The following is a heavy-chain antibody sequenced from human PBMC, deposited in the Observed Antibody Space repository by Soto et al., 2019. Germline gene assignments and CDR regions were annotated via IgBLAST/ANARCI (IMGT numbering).Heavy chain of an antibody. V-gene: IGHV1-69*02. J-gene: IGHJ4*02. D-gene: IGHD3-10*01. CDR3: AASYGSGYRAFDY. CDR1: GDTFSFYT. Sequence: SVKVSCKASGDTFSFYTINWVRQAPGLGLEWVGRINPIVSMSNYAQKFQGRVSMTADKSTSTAYMELRSLRSDDTAMYFCAASYGSGYRAFDYWGQGALVTGSS. CDR2: INPIVSMS.